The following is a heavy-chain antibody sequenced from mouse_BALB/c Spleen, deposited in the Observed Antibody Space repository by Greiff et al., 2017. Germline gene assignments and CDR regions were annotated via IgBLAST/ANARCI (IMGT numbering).Heavy chain of an antibody. CDR3: AREKDGNYAWFAY. CDR1: GYTFSSYW. J-gene: IGHJ3*01. CDR2: ILPGSGST. V-gene: IGHV1-9*01. Sequence: VQLQQSGAELMKPGASVKISCKATGYTFSSYWIEWVKQRPGHGLEWIGEILPGSGSTNYNEKFKGKATFTADTSSNTAYMQLSSLTSEDSAVYYCAREKDGNYAWFAYWGQGTLVTVSA. D-gene: IGHD2-1*01.